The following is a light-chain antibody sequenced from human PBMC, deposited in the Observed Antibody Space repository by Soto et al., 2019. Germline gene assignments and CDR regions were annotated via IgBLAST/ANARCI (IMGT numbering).Light chain of an antibody. V-gene: IGLV2-14*01. CDR2: EVG. CDR3: CSYASGSLYV. J-gene: IGLJ1*01. CDR1: SRDVGAFNY. Sequence: QAVLTQPASVSGSPGQSITISCTGTSRDVGAFNYVSWYLQYPGKAPKLMIYEVGNRPSGVSNRFSGSKSGNTASLTIYGLQAADEADYYCCSYASGSLYVFGTGSKVTVL.